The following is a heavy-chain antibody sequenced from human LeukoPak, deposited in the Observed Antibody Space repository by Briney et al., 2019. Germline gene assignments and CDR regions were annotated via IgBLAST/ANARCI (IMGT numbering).Heavy chain of an antibody. V-gene: IGHV3-48*03. CDR3: ARDKIVGATHFDY. D-gene: IGHD1-26*01. J-gene: IGHJ4*02. CDR1: GFTFSSYE. Sequence: GGSLRLSCAASGFTFSSYEMNWVRQAPGKGLEWVSYISSSGSTIYYADSVKGRFTIPRDNAKNSLYLQMNSLRAEDTAVYYCARDKIVGATHFDYWGQGTLVTVSS. CDR2: ISSSGSTI.